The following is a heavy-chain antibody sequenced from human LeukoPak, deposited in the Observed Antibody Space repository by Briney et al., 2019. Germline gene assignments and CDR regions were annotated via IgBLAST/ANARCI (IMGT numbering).Heavy chain of an antibody. J-gene: IGHJ4*02. CDR1: GFTFDDYG. V-gene: IGHV3-20*01. D-gene: IGHD3-10*01. CDR2: INWNGGST. CDR3: ARGHYYGSGSYPDY. Sequence: PGGSLRLSCAASGFTFDDYGMSWVRQAPGKGLEWVSGINWNGGSTGYADSVKGRFTISRDNAKNSLYLQMNSLRAEDTALYHCARGHYYGSGSYPDYWGQGTLVTVSS.